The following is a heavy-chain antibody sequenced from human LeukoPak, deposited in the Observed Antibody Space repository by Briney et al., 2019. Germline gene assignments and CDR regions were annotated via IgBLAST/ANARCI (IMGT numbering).Heavy chain of an antibody. Sequence: GGSLRLSCAASGFTFSDYAMNWVRQTPEKGLEWVSTISGSGGSAFYADSVKGRFTISRDNAKNSLYLQMNSLRAEDTAVYYCARDRSSGYYYYYFDYWGQGTLVTVSS. CDR1: GFTFSDYA. D-gene: IGHD3-22*01. CDR2: ISGSGGSA. V-gene: IGHV3-23*01. J-gene: IGHJ4*02. CDR3: ARDRSSGYYYYYFDY.